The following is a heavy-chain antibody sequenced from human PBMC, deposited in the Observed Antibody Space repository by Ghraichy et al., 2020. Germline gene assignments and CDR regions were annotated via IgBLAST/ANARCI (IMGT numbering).Heavy chain of an antibody. CDR2: IYYSGST. CDR1: GGSISSSSYY. CDR3: ARHGSSGYYLEYYFDY. J-gene: IGHJ4*02. Sequence: SETLSLTCTVSGGSISSSSYYWGWIRQLPGKGLEWIGSIYYSGSTYYNPSLKSRVTISVDTSKNKFSLKLSSVTAADTAVYYCARHGSSGYYLEYYFDYWGQGTLVTVSS. V-gene: IGHV4-39*01. D-gene: IGHD3-22*01.